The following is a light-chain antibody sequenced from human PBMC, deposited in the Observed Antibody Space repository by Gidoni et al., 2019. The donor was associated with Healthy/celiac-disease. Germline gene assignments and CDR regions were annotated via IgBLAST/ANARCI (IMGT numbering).Light chain of an antibody. CDR3: QSADSSGTYVL. CDR2: KDS. Sequence: SCELTQRPSVSVSPVQTARITCSGDALPKHYAYWYQQKTGQAHVLVIYKDSERPSGIPERFSGASSGTTVTLPSSGVQAEDDAAYYCQSADSSGTYVLFGGGPKLTVL. V-gene: IGLV3-25*03. CDR1: ALPKHY. J-gene: IGLJ2*01.